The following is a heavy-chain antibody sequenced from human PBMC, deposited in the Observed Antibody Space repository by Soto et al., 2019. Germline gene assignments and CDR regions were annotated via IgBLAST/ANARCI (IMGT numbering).Heavy chain of an antibody. V-gene: IGHV3-23*01. CDR2: ISDSGSGT. Sequence: EVQLLESGGGLVQPGGSLRLSCAASGFTFRSYTMNWVRQTPGKGLEWVSAISDSGSGTYYTDSVKGRFTGSRDNSKNPWYLQMNSLRAEDTAGYYCAKAFKGGPLYYFDCWGQGTLVTVSS. J-gene: IGHJ4*02. CDR3: AKAFKGGPLYYFDC. CDR1: GFTFRSYT. D-gene: IGHD2-15*01.